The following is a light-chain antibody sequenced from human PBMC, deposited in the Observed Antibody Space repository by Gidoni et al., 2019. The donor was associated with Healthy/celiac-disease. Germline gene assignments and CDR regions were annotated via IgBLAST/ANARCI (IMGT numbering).Light chain of an antibody. Sequence: EIVLTQSPATLSLSPGARATLSCRASQSVSSYLAWYQPKPGQAHRLLIYDESNRATGIPARFSGSGSGTDLTLTISSLEPEDFAVYYCQQRSNWPLTFXGXTKVEIK. J-gene: IGKJ4*01. CDR2: DES. CDR1: QSVSSY. V-gene: IGKV3-11*01. CDR3: QQRSNWPLT.